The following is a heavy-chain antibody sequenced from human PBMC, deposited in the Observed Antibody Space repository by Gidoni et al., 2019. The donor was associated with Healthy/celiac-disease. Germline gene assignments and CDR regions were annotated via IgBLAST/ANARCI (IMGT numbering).Heavy chain of an antibody. CDR2: LNPGSGGT. Sequence: QVQLVQSGAEVKKPGASVKVSCKASGYTFTGYYMPWVRQAHGQGLGWMGWLNPGSGGTNYAQKVQGRVTMTRDTSISTAYMELSRLRSDDTAVYYCARDPVDSYYDFWSGPTPRWGMDVWGQGTTVTVSS. J-gene: IGHJ6*02. D-gene: IGHD3-3*01. CDR1: GYTFTGYY. V-gene: IGHV1-2*02. CDR3: ARDPVDSYYDFWSGPTPRWGMDV.